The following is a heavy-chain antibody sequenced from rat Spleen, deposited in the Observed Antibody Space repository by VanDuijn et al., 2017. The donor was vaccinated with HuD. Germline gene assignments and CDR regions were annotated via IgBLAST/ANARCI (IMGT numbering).Heavy chain of an antibody. CDR3: TRHFSPADYYSSFPVLY. J-gene: IGHJ3*01. V-gene: IGHV5-7*01. D-gene: IGHD1-2*01. CDR2: INYDGGST. Sequence: EVQLVESGGGLVQPGRSLKLSCAASGFTFSDYYMAWVRQAPTKGLEWVATINYDGGSTYYRDSVKGRFTISRDNAKSTLYLQMDSLRSEDTATYYCTRHFSPADYYSSFPVLYWGQGTLVTVSS. CDR1: GFTFSDYY.